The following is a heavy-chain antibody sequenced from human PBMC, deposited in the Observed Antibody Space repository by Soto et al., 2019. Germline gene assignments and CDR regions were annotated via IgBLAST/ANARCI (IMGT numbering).Heavy chain of an antibody. CDR3: VKERDDASWTAFDH. D-gene: IGHD2-2*01. Sequence: EVRLVESGGVVVQPGGSLRLSCAASGFMFDDFSMHWVRQAPGKGLEWVALIGRDGINTYYADSVRGRFIVSRDNSKNSPYLQRNSLRSADSALYYCVKERDDASWTAFDHWGQGTLVTVSS. J-gene: IGHJ4*02. V-gene: IGHV3-43*01. CDR2: IGRDGINT. CDR1: GFMFDDFS.